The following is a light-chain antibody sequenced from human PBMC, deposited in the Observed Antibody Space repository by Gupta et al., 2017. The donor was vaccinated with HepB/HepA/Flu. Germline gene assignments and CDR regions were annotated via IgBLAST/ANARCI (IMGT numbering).Light chain of an antibody. CDR1: SRDVGGYNY. CDR2: DVS. CDR3: SSYTSSSTLGVV. V-gene: IGLV2-14*01. Sequence: QSALTQPASVSGSPGQSLTISCTGTSRDVGGYNYVSWYQQHPGKAPKLMIYDVSNRPSGVSNRFSGSKSGNTASLTISGLQAEDEADYYCSSYTSSSTLGVVFGGGTKLTVL. J-gene: IGLJ2*01.